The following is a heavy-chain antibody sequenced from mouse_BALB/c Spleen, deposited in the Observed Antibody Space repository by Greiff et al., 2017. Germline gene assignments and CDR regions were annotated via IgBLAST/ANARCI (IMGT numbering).Heavy chain of an antibody. CDR1: GFTFSSYA. J-gene: IGHJ4*01. V-gene: IGHV5-9-3*01. D-gene: IGHD2-10*02. CDR3: ERHEKYGNYVDYYAMDY. Sequence: EVQLQESGGGLVKPGGSLKLSCAASGFTFSSYAMSWVRQTPEKRLEWVATISSGGSYTYYPDSVKGRFTISRDNAKNTLYLQMSSLRSEDTAMYYCERHEKYGNYVDYYAMDYWGQGTSVTVSS. CDR2: ISSGGSYT.